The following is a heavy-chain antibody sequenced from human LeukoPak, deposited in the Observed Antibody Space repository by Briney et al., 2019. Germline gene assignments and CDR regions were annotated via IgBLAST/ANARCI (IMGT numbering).Heavy chain of an antibody. CDR3: ARAHPGDYGDFQFDY. V-gene: IGHV3-53*01. Sequence: PGGSLRLSCAASGFTVSSNYMSWVRQAPGKGLEWVSVFYSGGRTYYSDSVKGRFTISRDNSKNTLYLQMNSLRAEDTAVYYCARAHPGDYGDFQFDYWGQGTLVTVSS. D-gene: IGHD4-17*01. CDR2: FYSGGRT. CDR1: GFTVSSNY. J-gene: IGHJ4*02.